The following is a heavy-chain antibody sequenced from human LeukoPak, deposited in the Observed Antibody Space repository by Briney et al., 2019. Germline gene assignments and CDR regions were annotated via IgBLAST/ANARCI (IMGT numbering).Heavy chain of an antibody. Sequence: GASLRLSCAASGFAFSSYAMSWVRQAPGKGLEWDSTLSGSGVGTYYADSVRGRFTISRDNSKTTLYLQMNSLRAEDTAVYYCAEVGGGNTRGNFDYWGQGTLVTVSS. J-gene: IGHJ4*02. CDR2: LSGSGVGT. CDR3: AEVGGGNTRGNFDY. CDR1: GFAFSSYA. V-gene: IGHV3-23*01. D-gene: IGHD4-23*01.